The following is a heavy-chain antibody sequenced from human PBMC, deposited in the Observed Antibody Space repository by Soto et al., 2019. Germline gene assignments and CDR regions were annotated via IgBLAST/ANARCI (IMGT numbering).Heavy chain of an antibody. CDR3: ARANSGDDDEFDY. CDR1: GYSFTGFY. CDR2: VNPNSGGA. J-gene: IGHJ4*02. D-gene: IGHD5-12*01. V-gene: IGHV1-2*02. Sequence: ASVKVSFKASGYSFTGFYIHWVRQAPGQGLEWMGWVNPNSGGAHYAQKFQGRVTMTRDTSVTSAYMEVTRLRSDDTAIYYCARANSGDDDEFDYWGQGTPVTVSS.